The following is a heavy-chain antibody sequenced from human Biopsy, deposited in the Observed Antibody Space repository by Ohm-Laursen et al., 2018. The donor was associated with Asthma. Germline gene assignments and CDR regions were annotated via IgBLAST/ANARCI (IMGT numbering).Heavy chain of an antibody. D-gene: IGHD6-6*01. V-gene: IGHV3-33*08. CDR3: ARKIAARGGMGV. Sequence: SLRLSCAASGFTFSSYAMGWVRQAPGKGLEWVSFIWYDGRKKTYADSVKGRFTISRDNSKNTLYLQMNSLRAEDTAVYYCARKIAARGGMGVWGQGTTVTVSS. CDR1: GFTFSSYA. CDR2: IWYDGRKK. J-gene: IGHJ6*02.